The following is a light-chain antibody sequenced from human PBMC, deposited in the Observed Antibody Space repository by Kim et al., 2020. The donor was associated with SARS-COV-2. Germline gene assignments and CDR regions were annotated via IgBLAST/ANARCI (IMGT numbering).Light chain of an antibody. CDR1: QSVSSSY. CDR3: QQYGSSPRT. Sequence: PGERATLSCRASQSVSSSYLAWYQHKPGQAPRLLISGASSRATGIPDRFSGSGSGTDFTLTISSLEPEDFAVYYCQQYGSSPRTFGQGTKV. J-gene: IGKJ1*01. V-gene: IGKV3-20*01. CDR2: GAS.